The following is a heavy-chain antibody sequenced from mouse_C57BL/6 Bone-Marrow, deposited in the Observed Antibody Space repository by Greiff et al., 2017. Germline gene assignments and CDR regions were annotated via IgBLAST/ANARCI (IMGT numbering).Heavy chain of an antibody. Sequence: VQLQQSGPELVKPGASVKISCKASGYAFSSSWMNWVKQRPGKGLEWIGRIYPGDGDTNHNGKLKGKATLTADKSSSPAYMQLSSLTSEDSAVYFCARGTTVSPYFDYWGQGTTLTVSS. CDR2: IYPGDGDT. CDR3: ARGTTVSPYFDY. CDR1: GYAFSSSW. V-gene: IGHV1-82*01. D-gene: IGHD1-1*01. J-gene: IGHJ2*01.